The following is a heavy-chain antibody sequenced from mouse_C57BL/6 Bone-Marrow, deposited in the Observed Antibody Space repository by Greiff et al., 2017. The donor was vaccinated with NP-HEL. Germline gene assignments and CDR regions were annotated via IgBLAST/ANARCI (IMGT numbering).Heavy chain of an antibody. Sequence: EVQLVESEGGLVQPGSSMKLSCTASGFTFSDYYMAWVRQVPEKGLEWVANINYDGSSTYYLDSLKSRFIISRDNAKNILYLQMSSLKSEDTATYYCARAHYYGSSLDYWGQGTTLTVSS. D-gene: IGHD1-1*01. CDR1: GFTFSDYY. CDR2: INYDGSST. J-gene: IGHJ2*01. CDR3: ARAHYYGSSLDY. V-gene: IGHV5-16*01.